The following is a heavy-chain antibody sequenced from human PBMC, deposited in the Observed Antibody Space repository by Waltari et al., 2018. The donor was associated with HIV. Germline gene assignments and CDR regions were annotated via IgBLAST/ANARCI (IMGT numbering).Heavy chain of an antibody. D-gene: IGHD5-18*01. CDR1: GGSISSSSYY. V-gene: IGHV4-39*07. CDR2: IYYSGST. J-gene: IGHJ4*02. Sequence: QLQLQESGPGLVKPSETLSLTCTVSGGSISSSSYYWGWIRQPPGKGLEWIGSIYYSGSTYYNPSLKSRVTISVDTSKNQFSLKLSSVTAADTAVYYCARDGHYSGFDYWGQGTLVTVSS. CDR3: ARDGHYSGFDY.